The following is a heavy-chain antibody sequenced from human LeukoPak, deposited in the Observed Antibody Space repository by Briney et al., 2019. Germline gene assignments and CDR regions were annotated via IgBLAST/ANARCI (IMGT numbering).Heavy chain of an antibody. J-gene: IGHJ6*02. V-gene: IGHV3-30*04. D-gene: IGHD5-12*01. CDR2: ISYDGSNK. CDR3: ARDLNRRGEWLRLEEDYYYYGMDV. Sequence: PGGSLRLSCAASGFTFSSYEMNWVRQAPGKGLEWVAVISYDGSNKYYADSVKGRFTISRDNSKNTLYLQMNSLRAEDTAVYYCARDLNRRGEWLRLEEDYYYYGMDVWGQGTTVTVSS. CDR1: GFTFSSYE.